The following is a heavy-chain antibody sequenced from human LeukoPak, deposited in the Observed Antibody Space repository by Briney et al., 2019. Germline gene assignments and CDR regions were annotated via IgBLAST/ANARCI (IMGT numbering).Heavy chain of an antibody. J-gene: IGHJ4*02. D-gene: IGHD3-22*01. Sequence: GGSLRLSCAASGFTFSSYWMSWVRQAPGKGLEWVANIKQNGSEKYYVDSVKGRFTISRDNAKNSLYLQMNSLRAEDTAVYYCARDCYYDSSPIDSWGQGTLVTVSS. V-gene: IGHV3-7*04. CDR2: IKQNGSEK. CDR1: GFTFSSYW. CDR3: ARDCYYDSSPIDS.